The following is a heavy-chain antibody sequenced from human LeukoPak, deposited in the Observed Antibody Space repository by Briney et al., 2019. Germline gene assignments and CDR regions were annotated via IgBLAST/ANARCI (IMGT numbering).Heavy chain of an antibody. V-gene: IGHV3-21*01. D-gene: IGHD3-10*01. CDR2: ISSSSSYI. CDR3: ARDGTMVRGVIPRFDY. Sequence: GGSLRLSCAASGFTFSSKSMNLVRQAPGKGLEWVSSISSSSSYIYYADSVKGRFTISRDNAKNSLYLQMNSLRAEDTAVYYCARDGTMVRGVIPRFDYWGQGTLVTVSS. J-gene: IGHJ4*02. CDR1: GFTFSSKS.